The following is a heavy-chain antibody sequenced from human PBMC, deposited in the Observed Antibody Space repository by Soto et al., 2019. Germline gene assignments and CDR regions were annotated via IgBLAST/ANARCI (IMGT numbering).Heavy chain of an antibody. CDR1: GGSISSGDYY. D-gene: IGHD1-26*01. V-gene: IGHV4-30-4*01. CDR2: IYYSGST. Sequence: SETLSLTCTVSGGSISSGDYYWSWIRQPPGKGLEWIGYIYYSGSTYYNPPLKSRVTISVDTSKNQFSLKLSSVTAADTAVYYCARVLRGNYGGYFDYWGQGTLVTVSS. CDR3: ARVLRGNYGGYFDY. J-gene: IGHJ4*02.